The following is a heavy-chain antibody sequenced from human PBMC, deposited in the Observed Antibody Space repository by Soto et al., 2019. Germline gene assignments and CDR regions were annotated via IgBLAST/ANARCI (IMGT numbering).Heavy chain of an antibody. Sequence: LRLSCAASGFTFSSYALSWVRQAPGKGLEWVSGISGSGGSTYYADSVKGRFTISRDNSKNTLYLQMNSLRAEDTAVYYCAKDLRLGELSLHFYHFDNWGQGTLVTVSS. CDR2: ISGSGGST. CDR3: AKDLRLGELSLHFYHFDN. J-gene: IGHJ4*02. D-gene: IGHD3-16*02. V-gene: IGHV3-23*01. CDR1: GFTFSSYA.